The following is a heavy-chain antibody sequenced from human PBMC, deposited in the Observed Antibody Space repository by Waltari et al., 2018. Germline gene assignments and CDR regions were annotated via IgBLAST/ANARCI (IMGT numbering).Heavy chain of an antibody. J-gene: IGHJ3*02. Sequence: EVQLVQSGAEVKKPGESLKSSCRGSGYSFTSYWIGGVRQMPGKGLEWMGIIYPGDSDTRYSPSFQGQVTISADKSIRTAYLQWSSLKASDTAMYYCASTLDGDPDAFDIWGQGTMVTVSS. D-gene: IGHD4-17*01. V-gene: IGHV5-51*01. CDR3: ASTLDGDPDAFDI. CDR2: IYPGDSDT. CDR1: GYSFTSYW.